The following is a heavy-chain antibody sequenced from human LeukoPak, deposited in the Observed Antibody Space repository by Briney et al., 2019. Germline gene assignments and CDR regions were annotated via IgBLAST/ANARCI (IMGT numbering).Heavy chain of an antibody. V-gene: IGHV3-21*01. J-gene: IGHJ5*02. CDR1: GFNFSSYS. CDR3: ARDSLGATELNWFDP. Sequence: GGSLRLSCAGSGFNFSSYSMNWVRQAPGKGLEWVSSISSSSSYIYYADSVKGRFTISRDNAKNSLYLQMNSLRAEDTAVYYCARDSLGATELNWFDPWGQGTLVTVSS. CDR2: ISSSSSYI. D-gene: IGHD1-26*01.